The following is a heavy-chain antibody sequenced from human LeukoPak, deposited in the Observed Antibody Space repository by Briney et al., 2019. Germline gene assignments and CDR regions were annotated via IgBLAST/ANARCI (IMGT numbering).Heavy chain of an antibody. CDR3: ARLYSSSWSSYNWFDP. CDR2: INHSGST. D-gene: IGHD6-13*01. V-gene: IGHV4-34*01. Sequence: SETLSLTCAVYGGSFGGYYWSWIRQPPGKGLEWIGEINHSGSTNYNPSLKSRVTISVDTSKNQFSLKLSSVTAADTAVYYCARLYSSSWSSYNWFDPWGQGTLVTVSS. CDR1: GGSFGGYY. J-gene: IGHJ5*02.